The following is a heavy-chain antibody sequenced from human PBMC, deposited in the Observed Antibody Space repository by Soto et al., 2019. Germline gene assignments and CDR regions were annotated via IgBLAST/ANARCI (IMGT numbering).Heavy chain of an antibody. CDR2: INAGNGNT. CDR1: RYAFTSNS. Sequence: GAAVKATSEARRYAFTSNSRCLPRQAPGQRREWMGWINAGNGNTEYSQKFQGRVTMTTDTSTSTAYMELRSLRSDYTAVYYCARDAPPPDYWGQGTLVTVSS. CDR3: ARDAPPPDY. J-gene: IGHJ4*02. V-gene: IGHV1-3*01.